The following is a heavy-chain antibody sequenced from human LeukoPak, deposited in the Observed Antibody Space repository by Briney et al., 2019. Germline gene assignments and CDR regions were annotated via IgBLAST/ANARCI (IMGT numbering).Heavy chain of an antibody. J-gene: IGHJ4*02. CDR3: ARDRRTVTTHDY. V-gene: IGHV3-21*01. Sequence: GGSLRLSCAASGFTFSSYSMNWVRQAPGKGLEWVSSISSSSSYIHYADSVKGRFTISRDNAKNSLYLQMNSLRAEDTAVYYCARDRRTVTTHDYWGQGTLVTVSS. CDR2: ISSSSSYI. D-gene: IGHD4-17*01. CDR1: GFTFSSYS.